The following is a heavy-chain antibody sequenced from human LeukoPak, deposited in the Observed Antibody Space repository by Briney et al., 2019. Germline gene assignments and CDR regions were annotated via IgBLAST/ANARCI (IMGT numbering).Heavy chain of an antibody. CDR2: IRSKAYGETT. D-gene: IGHD2-15*01. Sequence: GGSLRLSCTASGFTFGDYAISWVRQAPGKGLEWVGFIRSKAYGETTEYAASVKGRFTISRDDSKSIADLQMNSLKTEDTAVYYCSRDHCSGGSCYSRRFEYWGQGTLVTVSS. V-gene: IGHV3-49*04. CDR3: SRDHCSGGSCYSRRFEY. CDR1: GFTFGDYA. J-gene: IGHJ4*02.